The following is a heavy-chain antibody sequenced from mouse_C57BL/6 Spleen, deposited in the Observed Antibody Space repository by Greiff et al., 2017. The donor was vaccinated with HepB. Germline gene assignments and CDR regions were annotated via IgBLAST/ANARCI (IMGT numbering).Heavy chain of an antibody. J-gene: IGHJ3*01. CDR2: IYPGDGDT. V-gene: IGHV1-82*01. CDR1: GYAFSSSW. CDR3: AREGGPSWFAY. Sequence: QVQLKQSGPELVKPGASVKISCKASGYAFSSSWMNWVKQRPGKGLEWIGRIYPGDGDTNYNGKFKGKATLTADKSSSTAYMQLSSLTSEDSAVYFCAREGGPSWFAYWGQGTLVTVSA.